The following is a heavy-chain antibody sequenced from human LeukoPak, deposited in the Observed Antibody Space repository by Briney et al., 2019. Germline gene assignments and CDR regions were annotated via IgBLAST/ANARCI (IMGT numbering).Heavy chain of an antibody. CDR2: INPNSGGT. Sequence: ASVKVSCKASVYTFTGYYMHWVRQAPGQGLEWMGWINPNSGGTNYAQKFQGRVTMTRDTSISTAYMELSRLRSDDTAVYYCARGLNYYDSSGYGHYWGQGTLVTVSS. J-gene: IGHJ4*02. D-gene: IGHD3-22*01. CDR3: ARGLNYYDSSGYGHY. CDR1: VYTFTGYY. V-gene: IGHV1-2*02.